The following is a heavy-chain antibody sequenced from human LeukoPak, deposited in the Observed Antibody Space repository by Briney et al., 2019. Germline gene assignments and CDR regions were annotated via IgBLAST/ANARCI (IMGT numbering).Heavy chain of an antibody. CDR3: ARGSRKSLAFGVVIKYYFDY. CDR2: IWYDGSNK. Sequence: GGSLRLSCAASGFTFSSYGMHWVRQAPGKGLEWVAVIWYDGSNKYYADSVKGRFTISRDNSKNTLYLQMNSLRAEDTAVYYCARGSRKSLAFGVVIKYYFDYWGQGTLVTVSS. V-gene: IGHV3-33*01. J-gene: IGHJ4*02. CDR1: GFTFSSYG. D-gene: IGHD3-3*01.